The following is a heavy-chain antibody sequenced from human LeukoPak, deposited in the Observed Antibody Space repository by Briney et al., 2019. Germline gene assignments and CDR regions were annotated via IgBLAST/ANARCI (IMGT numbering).Heavy chain of an antibody. CDR1: GFTFSIYE. CDR3: ARSPYSESYYGDALDI. Sequence: GGSLRLSCAASGFTFSIYEMNWVRLAPGKGLEWVSYISNSSRTRYYADSVKGRFTISRDNAKNSVYLQMNSLRAEDTAVYYCARSPYSESYYGDALDIWGQGTMVTVSS. V-gene: IGHV3-48*03. CDR2: ISNSSRTR. D-gene: IGHD1-26*01. J-gene: IGHJ3*02.